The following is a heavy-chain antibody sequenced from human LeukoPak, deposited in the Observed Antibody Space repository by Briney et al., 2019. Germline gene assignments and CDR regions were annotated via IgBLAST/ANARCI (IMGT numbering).Heavy chain of an antibody. Sequence: GGSLRLSCAASGFIFSTYIVHWVRQGPGKGLEWVAVISNDGSHRYYADSVKGRFTISRDNSKNTLYLQMNSLRAEDTAVYYCARTLDSSGYYFDYWGQGTLVTVSS. CDR1: GFIFSTYI. J-gene: IGHJ4*02. D-gene: IGHD3-22*01. CDR3: ARTLDSSGYYFDY. V-gene: IGHV3-30*04. CDR2: ISNDGSHR.